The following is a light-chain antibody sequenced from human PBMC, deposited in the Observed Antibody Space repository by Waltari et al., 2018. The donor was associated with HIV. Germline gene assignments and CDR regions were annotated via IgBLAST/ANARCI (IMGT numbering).Light chain of an antibody. V-gene: IGLV2-14*01. CDR2: EVS. CDR1: SSDVGGYNY. Sequence: QSALTQPASVSGSPGQSITISCTGTSSDVGGYNYVPWYQQHPGKAPKLMIYEVSNRPSGVSNRFSGSKSDNTASLTISGLQAEDEADYYCSSYTSSSTLVFGGGTKLTVL. CDR3: SSYTSSSTLV. J-gene: IGLJ2*01.